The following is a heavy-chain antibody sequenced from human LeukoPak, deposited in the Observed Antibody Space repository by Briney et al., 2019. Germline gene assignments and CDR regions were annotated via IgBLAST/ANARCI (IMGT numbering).Heavy chain of an antibody. CDR1: GYTFTGYY. CDR2: INPNSGGT. CDR3: AREPMVRDFNWFDP. J-gene: IGHJ5*02. Sequence: GASVKVSCKPSGYTFTGYYIHWVRQAPGQGLEWMGRINPNSGGTNYAQRFQGRVTMTRDTSISTAYMQLSRLTSDDTAVYYCAREPMVRDFNWFDPWGQGTLVTVSS. V-gene: IGHV1-2*06. D-gene: IGHD3-10*01.